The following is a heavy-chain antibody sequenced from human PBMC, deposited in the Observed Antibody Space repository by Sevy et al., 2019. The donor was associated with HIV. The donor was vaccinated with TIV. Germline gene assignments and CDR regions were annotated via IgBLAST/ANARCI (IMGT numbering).Heavy chain of an antibody. CDR1: SGSFSGHY. Sequence: SETLSLTCGVFSGSFSGHYWTWIRQPPGKGLEWIGGFNRGGGASYNPSLRSRVTISLDTSKNELSLRLNSVTAAETAIYYCAGGDYGLIDYWGPGTLVTVSS. CDR2: FNRGGGA. D-gene: IGHD4-17*01. CDR3: AGGDYGLIDY. V-gene: IGHV4-34*01. J-gene: IGHJ4*02.